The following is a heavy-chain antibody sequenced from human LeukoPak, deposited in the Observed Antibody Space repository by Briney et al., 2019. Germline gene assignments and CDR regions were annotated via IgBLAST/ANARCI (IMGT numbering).Heavy chain of an antibody. Sequence: SQTLSLTCTVSGGSISSGGYYWSWIRQHPGKGLEWIGYIYYSGSTYYNPSLKSRVTISVDTSKNQFSLKLSSVTAADTAVYYWARSGKMATMPFDYWGQGTLVTVSS. CDR3: ARSGKMATMPFDY. CDR1: GGSISSGGYY. D-gene: IGHD5-24*01. J-gene: IGHJ4*02. V-gene: IGHV4-31*03. CDR2: IYYSGST.